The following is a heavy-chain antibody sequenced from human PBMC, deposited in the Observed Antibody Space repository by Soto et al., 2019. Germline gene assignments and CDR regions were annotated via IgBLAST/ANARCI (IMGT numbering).Heavy chain of an antibody. Sequence: QVQLVQSGAEVKKPGSSVKVSCKASGGTFSSYAISWVRQAPGQGLEWMGGIIPIFGTANYAQKFQGRVTITADESTGTAYMALSSLRSEDTAVYYCARESGGDSYGFDPSNYYYGMDVWGRGTTVTVSS. V-gene: IGHV1-69*01. J-gene: IGHJ6*02. CDR2: IIPIFGTA. CDR1: GGTFSSYA. D-gene: IGHD5-18*01. CDR3: ARESGGDSYGFDPSNYYYGMDV.